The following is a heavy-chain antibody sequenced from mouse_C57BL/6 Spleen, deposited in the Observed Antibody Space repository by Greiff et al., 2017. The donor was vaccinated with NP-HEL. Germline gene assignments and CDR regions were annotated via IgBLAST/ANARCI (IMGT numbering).Heavy chain of an antibody. V-gene: IGHV1-52*01. D-gene: IGHD4-1*01. CDR1: GYTFTSYW. Sequence: VQLQQPGAELVRPGSSVKLSCKASGYTFTSYWMHWVKQRPIQGLEWIGNIDPSDSETHYNQKFKDKATLTVDKSSSTAYMQLSSLTSEDSAVYYCAREANWAIDYWGQGTTLTVSS. CDR2: IDPSDSET. J-gene: IGHJ2*01. CDR3: AREANWAIDY.